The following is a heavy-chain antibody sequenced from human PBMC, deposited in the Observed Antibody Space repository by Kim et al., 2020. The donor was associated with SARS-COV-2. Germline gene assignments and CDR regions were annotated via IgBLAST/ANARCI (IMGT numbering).Heavy chain of an antibody. D-gene: IGHD6-19*01. J-gene: IGHJ4*02. CDR3: AKTHQGFGWHTLYY. CDR2: ISGSGGST. CDR1: GFTFSSYA. Sequence: GGSLRLSCAASGFTFSSYAMSWVRQAPGKGLEWVSAISGSGGSTYYADSVKGRFTISRDNSKNTLYLQMNSLRAEDTAVYYCAKTHQGFGWHTLYYWGQGTLVTVSS. V-gene: IGHV3-23*01.